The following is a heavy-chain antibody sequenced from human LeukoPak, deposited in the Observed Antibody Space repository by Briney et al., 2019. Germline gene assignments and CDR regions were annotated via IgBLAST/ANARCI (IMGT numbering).Heavy chain of an antibody. Sequence: GASVKVSCKSSGYTFTGYYIHWVRQAPGQGLEWMGRINPNSGGTSYAQKFQGRVTMTKDTSITTAYMELSKLTSDDTAVYYCAREVRGGKGSIIVAGLDYWGQGTLVTVYS. CDR2: INPNSGGT. CDR3: AREVRGGKGSIIVAGLDY. D-gene: IGHD6-19*01. V-gene: IGHV1-2*06. J-gene: IGHJ4*02. CDR1: GYTFTGYY.